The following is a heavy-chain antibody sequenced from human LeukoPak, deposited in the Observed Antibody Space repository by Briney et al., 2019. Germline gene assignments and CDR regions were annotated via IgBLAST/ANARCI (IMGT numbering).Heavy chain of an antibody. Sequence: SETLSLTCTVSGGSISSSSYYWGWIRQPPGKGLEWIGSIYYSGSTYYNPSLKSRVTISVDTSKNQFSLKLSSVTAADTAVYYCARRLMWGDSHLDAFDIWGQGTMVTVSS. CDR3: ARRLMWGDSHLDAFDI. CDR1: GGSISSSSYY. J-gene: IGHJ3*02. CDR2: IYYSGST. V-gene: IGHV4-39*01. D-gene: IGHD2-21*02.